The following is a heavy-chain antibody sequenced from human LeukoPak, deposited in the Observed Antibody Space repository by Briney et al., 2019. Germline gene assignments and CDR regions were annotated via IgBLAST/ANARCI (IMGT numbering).Heavy chain of an antibody. CDR1: GGSISSSSYY. CDR2: IYYSGST. V-gene: IGHV4-39*01. Sequence: PSETLSLTCTVSGGSISSSSYYWGWIRQPPGKGLEWIGGIYYSGSTYYNPSLKSRVTISVDTSKNQFSLKLSSVTAADTAVYYCARLYSSSSAYLYYFDYWGQGTLVTVSS. D-gene: IGHD6-6*01. CDR3: ARLYSSSSAYLYYFDY. J-gene: IGHJ4*02.